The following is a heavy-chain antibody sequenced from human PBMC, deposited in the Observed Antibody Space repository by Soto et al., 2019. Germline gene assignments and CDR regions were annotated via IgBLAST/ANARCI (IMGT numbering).Heavy chain of an antibody. CDR1: GYTLTELS. V-gene: IGHV1-24*01. CDR2: FDPEDGET. D-gene: IGHD3-10*01. Sequence: ASVKVSCEVSGYTLTELSMHWVRQAPGKGLEWMGGFDPEDGETIYAQKFQGRVTMTEDTSTDTAYMELSSLRSEDTAVYYCATAFSMVRGVAPPPWGQGTLVTVSS. CDR3: ATAFSMVRGVAPPP. J-gene: IGHJ5*02.